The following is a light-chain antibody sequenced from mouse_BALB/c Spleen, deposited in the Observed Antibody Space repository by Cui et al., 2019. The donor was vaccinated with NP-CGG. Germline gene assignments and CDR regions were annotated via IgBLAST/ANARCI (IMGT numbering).Light chain of an antibody. CDR2: GTN. J-gene: IGLJ1*01. Sequence: QAVVTQESALTTSPGETGTLTWRSSTETITTNNYSNWVQEKPDHLFAGLIGGTNNRAPGVPARFSGSLIGDKAALTITGAQTEDEAIYFCALWYNNHWIFGGGTKLTVL. CDR1: TETITTNNY. CDR3: ALWYNNHWI. V-gene: IGLV1*01.